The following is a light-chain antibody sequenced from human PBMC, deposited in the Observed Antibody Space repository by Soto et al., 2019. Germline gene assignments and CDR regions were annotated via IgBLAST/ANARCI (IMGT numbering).Light chain of an antibody. Sequence: QAVLTQPPAVSAAQGQSVTISCTGSSSNIGAGYDVHWYQQLPGTAPKLLIYGNSNRPSGVPDRFSGSKSGTSASLAITGLQAEDEADYYCQSYDSSLSGSYVFGTGTKVTVL. J-gene: IGLJ1*01. CDR1: SSNIGAGYD. CDR3: QSYDSSLSGSYV. V-gene: IGLV1-40*01. CDR2: GNS.